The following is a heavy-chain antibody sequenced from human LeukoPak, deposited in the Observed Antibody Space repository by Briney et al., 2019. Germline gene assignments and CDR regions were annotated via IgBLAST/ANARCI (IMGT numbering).Heavy chain of an antibody. CDR3: AKEAVAAAGPFDY. V-gene: IGHV3-23*01. CDR2: ISGSGGSI. Sequence: GGSLRLSCAASGFTFSSYAMSWVRQAPGKGLEWVSSISGSGGSIYYADSVKGRFTISRDNSKSTLYLQMNSLRAEDTAIYYCAKEAVAAAGPFDYWGQGALVTVSS. CDR1: GFTFSSYA. D-gene: IGHD6-13*01. J-gene: IGHJ4*02.